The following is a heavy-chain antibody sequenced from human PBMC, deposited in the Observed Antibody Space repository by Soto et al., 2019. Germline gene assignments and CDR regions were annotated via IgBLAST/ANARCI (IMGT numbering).Heavy chain of an antibody. CDR2: IYYSGST. Sequence: QLQLQESGPGLMKPSETLSLTCTVSGGSISSSSYYWGWIRQPPGKGLEWIGSIYYSGSTYYNPSLKSRVTISVDTSKNQFSLKLSSVTAADTAVYYCALSLWFGEFPLPRYWGQGTLVTVSS. CDR1: GGSISSSSYY. V-gene: IGHV4-39*01. CDR3: ALSLWFGEFPLPRY. D-gene: IGHD3-10*01. J-gene: IGHJ4*02.